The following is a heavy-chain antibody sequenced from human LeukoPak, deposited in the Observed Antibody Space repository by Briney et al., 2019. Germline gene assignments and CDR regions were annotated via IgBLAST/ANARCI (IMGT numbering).Heavy chain of an antibody. CDR1: GYTFTGYY. D-gene: IGHD5-18*01. Sequence: SVKVSCKASGYTFTGYYMHWVRQAPGQGLEWMGGIIPIFGTANYAQKFQGRVTITADKSTSTAYMELSSLRSEDTAVYYCARSSMVDTPDYWGQGTLVTVSS. CDR3: ARSSMVDTPDY. CDR2: IIPIFGTA. V-gene: IGHV1-69*06. J-gene: IGHJ4*02.